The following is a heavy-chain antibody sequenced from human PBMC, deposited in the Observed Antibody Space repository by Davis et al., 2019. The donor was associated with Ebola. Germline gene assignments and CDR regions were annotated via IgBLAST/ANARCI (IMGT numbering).Heavy chain of an antibody. Sequence: SETLSLTCTVPGGSISTNYWSWIRQPPGKGLEWIGHIHYSGSTHYNPSLKSRVTISVDTSKNQFSLKLSSVTAADTAVYYCARPGEASSSWYPPFDYWGQGTLVTVSS. CDR2: IHYSGST. CDR3: ARPGEASSSWYPPFDY. J-gene: IGHJ4*02. D-gene: IGHD6-13*01. CDR1: GGSISTNY. V-gene: IGHV4-59*08.